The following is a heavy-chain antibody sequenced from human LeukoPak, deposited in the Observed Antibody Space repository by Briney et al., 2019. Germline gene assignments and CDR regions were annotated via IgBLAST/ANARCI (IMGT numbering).Heavy chain of an antibody. CDR3: ARGAKYCTNGVCYSDY. CDR1: GYTFTSYG. CDR2: ISAYNGNT. J-gene: IGHJ4*02. D-gene: IGHD2-8*01. V-gene: IGHV1-18*01. Sequence: ASVKVSCKASGYTFTSYGISWVRQAPGQGLAWMGWISAYNGNTNYAQKLQGRVTMTTDTSTSTAYMELRRLRSDDTAVYYCARGAKYCTNGVCYSDYWGQGTLVTVSS.